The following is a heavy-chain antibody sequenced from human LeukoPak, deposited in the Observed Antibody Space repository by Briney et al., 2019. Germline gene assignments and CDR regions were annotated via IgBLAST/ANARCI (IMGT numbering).Heavy chain of an antibody. J-gene: IGHJ4*02. V-gene: IGHV3-11*01. CDR3: AKQGSSSRNNLYYFDY. Sequence: GGSLRLSCAASGFTFSDYYMSWIRQAPGKGLEWVSYISSSGSTIYYADSVKGRFTISRDNAKNSLYLQMNSLRAEDTAVYYCAKQGSSSRNNLYYFDYWGQGTLVTVSS. CDR1: GFTFSDYY. D-gene: IGHD1/OR15-1a*01. CDR2: ISSSGSTI.